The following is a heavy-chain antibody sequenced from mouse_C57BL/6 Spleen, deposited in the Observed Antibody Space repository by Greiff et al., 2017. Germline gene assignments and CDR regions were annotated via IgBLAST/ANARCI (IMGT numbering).Heavy chain of an antibody. Sequence: VQLQESGAELVRPGASVTLSCKASGYTFTDYEMHWVKQTPVHGLEWIGAIDPETGGTAYNQKFKGKAILTADKSSSTAYMELRSLTSEDSAVYYCTWITTVVASGDYWGQGTTLTVSS. D-gene: IGHD1-1*01. V-gene: IGHV1-15*01. J-gene: IGHJ2*01. CDR3: TWITTVVASGDY. CDR1: GYTFTDYE. CDR2: IDPETGGT.